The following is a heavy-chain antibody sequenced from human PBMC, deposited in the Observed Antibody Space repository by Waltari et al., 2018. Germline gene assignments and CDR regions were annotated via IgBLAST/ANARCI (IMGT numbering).Heavy chain of an antibody. CDR2: FDPEDGET. D-gene: IGHD7-27*01. CDR1: GYTLTALS. J-gene: IGHJ6*03. Sequence: QVQLVQSGAEVKKPGASVKVSCKGSGYTLTALSMHWVRQAPGKGPEWMGGFDPEDGETIYAKKFQGRVTMTEDTSTDTAYMELSSLRSEDTAVYYCATSPGYYYYYMDVWGKGTTVTVSS. V-gene: IGHV1-24*01. CDR3: ATSPGYYYYYMDV.